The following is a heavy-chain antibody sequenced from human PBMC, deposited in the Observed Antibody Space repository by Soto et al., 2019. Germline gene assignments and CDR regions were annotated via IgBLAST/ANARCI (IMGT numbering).Heavy chain of an antibody. Sequence: LVQSGAEVKKPGASVKVSCKASGYTFSNYGISWVRQAPGQGLEWMGWISAHNGNANYAQKLQGRVTMTTDTSPTTVYMELRSLRSDDTAVYYCAREVYRYSSSRAWDFDLWGRGTLVTVSS. CDR3: AREVYRYSSSRAWDFDL. J-gene: IGHJ2*01. CDR1: GYTFSNYG. CDR2: ISAHNGNA. V-gene: IGHV1-18*01. D-gene: IGHD6-13*01.